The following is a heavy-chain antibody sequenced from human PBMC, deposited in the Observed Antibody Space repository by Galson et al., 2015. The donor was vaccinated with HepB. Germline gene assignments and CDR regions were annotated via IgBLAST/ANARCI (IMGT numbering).Heavy chain of an antibody. D-gene: IGHD4-17*01. CDR3: AREGDYGEVDY. V-gene: IGHV3-48*01. CDR1: GFTFSSYS. J-gene: IGHJ4*02. CDR2: ISSSSSTI. Sequence: SLRLSCAASGFTFSSYSMNWVRQAPGKGLEWVSYISSSSSTIYYADSVKGRFTISRDNAKNSLYLQMNSLRAEDTAVYYWAREGDYGEVDYWGQGTLVTVSS.